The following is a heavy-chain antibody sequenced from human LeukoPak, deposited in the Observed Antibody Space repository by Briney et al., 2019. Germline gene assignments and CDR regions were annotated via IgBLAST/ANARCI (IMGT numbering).Heavy chain of an antibody. Sequence: GGSLILSCAASGFTFSSYAMSWVRQAPGKGLEWVSAISGSGGSTYYADSVKGRFTISRDNAKNSLYLQMNSLRAEDTAVYYCARGLSTYYDFWSGVNWFDPWGQGTLVTVSS. V-gene: IGHV3-23*01. D-gene: IGHD3-3*01. CDR2: ISGSGGST. CDR3: ARGLSTYYDFWSGVNWFDP. J-gene: IGHJ5*02. CDR1: GFTFSSYA.